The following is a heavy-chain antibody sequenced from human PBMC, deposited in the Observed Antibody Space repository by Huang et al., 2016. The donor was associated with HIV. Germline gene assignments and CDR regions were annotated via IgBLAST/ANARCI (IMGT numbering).Heavy chain of an antibody. CDR2: MNPNTGNT. D-gene: IGHD4-17*01. V-gene: IGHV1-8*02. CDR1: GYTFTNYD. Sequence: QVHLVQSGAEVKKPGASVKVSCKASGYTFTNYDINWVRQAPGRGVGWRGGMNPNTGNTGFAQSFKGRVTRTRKTSITTAYMELTSLTSEDTAVYYCARSAYGDLDYWGLGTLVIVSS. CDR3: ARSAYGDLDY. J-gene: IGHJ4*02.